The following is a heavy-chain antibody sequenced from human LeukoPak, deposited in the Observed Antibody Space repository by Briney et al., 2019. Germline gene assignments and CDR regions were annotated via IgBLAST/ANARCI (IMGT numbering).Heavy chain of an antibody. J-gene: IGHJ6*02. CDR1: GYTFTSYA. CDR2: INAGNGNT. D-gene: IGHD6-13*01. CDR3: ARVHTSAAGYYYGMDV. V-gene: IGHV1-3*01. Sequence: ASVKVSCKASGYTFTSYAMHWVRQAPGQRLEWMGWINAGNGNTKYSQKFQGRVTITRDTSASTAYMELSSLRSEDTAVYYCARVHTSAAGYYYGMDVWGQGTTVTVSS.